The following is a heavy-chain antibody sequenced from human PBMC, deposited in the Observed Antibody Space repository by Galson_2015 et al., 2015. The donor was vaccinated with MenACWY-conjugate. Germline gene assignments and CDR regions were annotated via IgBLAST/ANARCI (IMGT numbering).Heavy chain of an antibody. CDR1: GFTFSGYS. CDR2: ISDSSNTI. Sequence: SLRLSCAASGFTFSGYSMNWVRQAPGKGLEWVSYISDSSNTIVYADSVKGRFTISRDDAKNTLYLQMNSLRAEDTAVYYCAERQWLVTWGQGTLVTVSS. V-gene: IGHV3-48*01. CDR3: AERQWLVT. J-gene: IGHJ5*02. D-gene: IGHD6-19*01.